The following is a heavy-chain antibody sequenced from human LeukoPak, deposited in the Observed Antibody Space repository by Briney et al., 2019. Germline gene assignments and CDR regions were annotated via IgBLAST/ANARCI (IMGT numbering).Heavy chain of an antibody. CDR1: GGSISSGGYY. J-gene: IGHJ6*02. CDR2: IYYSGST. V-gene: IGHV4-61*08. Sequence: PSQTLSLTCTVSGGSISSGGYYWGWIRQPPGKGLEWIGYIYYSGSTNYNPSLKSRVTISVDTSKNQFSLKLSSVTAADTAVYYCARAKGGSEWELLPYYYYGMDVWGQGTTVTVSS. D-gene: IGHD1-26*01. CDR3: ARAKGGSEWELLPYYYYGMDV.